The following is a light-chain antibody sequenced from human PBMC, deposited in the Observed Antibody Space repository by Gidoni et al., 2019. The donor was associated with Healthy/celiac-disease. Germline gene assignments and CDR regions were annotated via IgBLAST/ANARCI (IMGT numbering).Light chain of an antibody. V-gene: IGKV3-11*01. CDR2: DAS. Sequence: EIVLTQSPATLSSSPGERATLSCRASQSVSSYLAWYQQKPGQAPRLLIYDASNRATGIPARFSGSGSGTDFTLTISSLEPEDFVVYYCQQRSNWPEGFTFGPGTKVDIK. CDR3: QQRSNWPEGFT. J-gene: IGKJ3*01. CDR1: QSVSSY.